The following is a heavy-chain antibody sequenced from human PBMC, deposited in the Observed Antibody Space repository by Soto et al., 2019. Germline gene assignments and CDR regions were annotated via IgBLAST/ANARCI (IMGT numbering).Heavy chain of an antibody. J-gene: IGHJ4*02. CDR3: TRGEQYSGRIFDY. Sequence: SQTLSLTCGISGDSVSSNSAAWNWLRQSPSRGLEWLGRTYYRSKWYNDYAVSVESRITINPDTSKNHFSLQLNFVTPEDTAVYFCTRGEQYSGRIFDYWGQGTLVTVSS. CDR1: GDSVSSNSAA. V-gene: IGHV6-1*01. D-gene: IGHD1-26*01. CDR2: TYYRSKWYN.